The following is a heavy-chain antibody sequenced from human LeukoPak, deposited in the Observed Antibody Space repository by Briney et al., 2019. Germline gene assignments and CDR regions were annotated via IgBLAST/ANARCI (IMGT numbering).Heavy chain of an antibody. CDR3: ARESESSGWYDF. CDR2: ISGDGGST. J-gene: IGHJ5*01. V-gene: IGHV3-43*02. D-gene: IGHD3-22*01. Sequence: GGSLRLSCAAPGFIFHDYAIHWVRQPPGKGLEWVSLISGDGGSTFYADSVKGRFTISRDNSKNSLYLQMSSLRIEDTALYYCARESESSGWYDFWGQGTLVTVSS. CDR1: GFIFHDYA.